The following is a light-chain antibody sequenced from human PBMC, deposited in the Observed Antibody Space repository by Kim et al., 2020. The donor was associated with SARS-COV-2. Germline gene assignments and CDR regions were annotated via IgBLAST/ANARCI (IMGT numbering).Light chain of an antibody. V-gene: IGKV1-5*01. Sequence: DIQMTQSPSTLSASVGDRVTITCRASQSISSWLAWYQQKPGKAPKLLIYDASSLESGVPSRFSGSGSGTEFTLTISNLQPDDFATYYCQHRRTFGQGTKLEI. CDR2: DAS. CDR1: QSISSW. J-gene: IGKJ2*01. CDR3: QHRRT.